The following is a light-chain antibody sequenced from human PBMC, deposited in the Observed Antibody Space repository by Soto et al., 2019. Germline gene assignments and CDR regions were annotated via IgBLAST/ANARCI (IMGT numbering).Light chain of an antibody. Sequence: QSALTQPAAVSGSPGQSVTISCSGTSSDIGASKYVSWYQHYPGKAPKVLIYEVSYRPSGVSNRFTGSKSGNTASLSISGLQDEDEADYYCTSDIGTNSWLFGGGTKLTVL. V-gene: IGLV2-14*01. J-gene: IGLJ3*02. CDR2: EVS. CDR1: SSDIGASKY. CDR3: TSDIGTNSWL.